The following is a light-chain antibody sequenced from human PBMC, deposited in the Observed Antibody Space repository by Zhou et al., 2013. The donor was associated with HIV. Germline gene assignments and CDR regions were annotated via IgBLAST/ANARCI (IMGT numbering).Light chain of an antibody. Sequence: EIVLTQSPGTLSLSPGERATLSCRASPSLSSSYLAWYQQKPGQAPRLLIYGASSRATGIPDRFSGSGSGTDFTLTISRLEPEDFAVYYCQHYGNSPLTFGEGPRWRSN. CDR2: GAS. CDR1: PSLSSSY. V-gene: IGKV3-20*01. CDR3: QHYGNSPLT. J-gene: IGKJ4*01.